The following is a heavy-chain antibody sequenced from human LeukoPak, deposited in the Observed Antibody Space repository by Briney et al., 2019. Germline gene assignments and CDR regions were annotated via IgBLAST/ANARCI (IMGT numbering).Heavy chain of an antibody. Sequence: TGGSLRLSCAASGFTFSSYGMHWVRQAPGKGLEWVAVISYDGSNKYYADSVKGRFTISRDNSKNTLYLQMNSLRAEDTAVYYCAKDASGGSLGMDVWGQGITVTVSS. CDR3: AKDASGGSLGMDV. V-gene: IGHV3-30*18. J-gene: IGHJ6*02. D-gene: IGHD2-15*01. CDR2: ISYDGSNK. CDR1: GFTFSSYG.